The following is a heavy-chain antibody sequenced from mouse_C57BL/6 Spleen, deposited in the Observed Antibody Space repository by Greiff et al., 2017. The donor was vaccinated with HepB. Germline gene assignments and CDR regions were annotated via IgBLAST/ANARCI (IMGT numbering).Heavy chain of an antibody. J-gene: IGHJ4*01. Sequence: EVQLQQSGPVLVKPGASVKMSCKASGYTFTDYYMNWVKQSHGKSLEWIGVINPYNGGTSYNQKFKGKATLTVDKSSSTAYMELNSLTSEDTAVYYCARGGRGYLYAMDYWGQGTSVTVSS. CDR1: GYTFTDYY. CDR2: INPYNGGT. D-gene: IGHD2-2*01. V-gene: IGHV1-19*01. CDR3: ARGGRGYLYAMDY.